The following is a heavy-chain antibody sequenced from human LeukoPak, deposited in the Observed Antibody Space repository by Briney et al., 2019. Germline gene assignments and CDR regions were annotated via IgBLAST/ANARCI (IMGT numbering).Heavy chain of an antibody. V-gene: IGHV4-4*02. CDR1: XGSIXSXXW. Sequence: AVXXGSIXSXXWWSWVXXPPXXGLXXXGXXYHSGSTNYNPSLKSRVTISVDKSKNQFSLKLSSVTAADTAVYYCARDLGSYYDISAYGGWFDPWGQGTLVTVSS. D-gene: IGHD3-22*01. J-gene: IGHJ5*02. CDR2: XYHSGST. CDR3: ARDLGSYYDISAYGGWFDP.